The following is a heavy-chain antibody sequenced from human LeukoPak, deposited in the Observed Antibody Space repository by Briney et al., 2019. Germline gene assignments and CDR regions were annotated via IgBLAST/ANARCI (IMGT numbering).Heavy chain of an antibody. CDR2: IYSGVTT. J-gene: IGHJ4*02. V-gene: IGHV3-53*01. Sequence: GGSLRLSCAASGFTVSSNYMSWVRQAPGKGLEWVSVIYSGVTTYYAESVKGRFTISRDNSKNTLFLQMNSLRAEDTAVYYCAGGIGGFYDSSGYYNYWGQGTLVTVSS. D-gene: IGHD3-22*01. CDR3: AGGIGGFYDSSGYYNY. CDR1: GFTVSSNY.